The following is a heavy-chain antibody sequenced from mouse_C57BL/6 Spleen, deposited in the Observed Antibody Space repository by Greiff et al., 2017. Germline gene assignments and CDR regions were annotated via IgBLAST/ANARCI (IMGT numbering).Heavy chain of an antibody. CDR2: IDPSDSYT. Sequence: QVQLQQPGAELVMPGASVKLSCKASGYTFTSYWMHWVKQRPGQGLEWIGEIDPSDSYTNYNQKFKGKSTLTVDKSSSTAYMQLSSLTSEDSAVYYCARRSSTWCFDYWGQGTTLTVSS. CDR3: ARRSSTWCFDY. V-gene: IGHV1-69*01. CDR1: GYTFTSYW. J-gene: IGHJ2*01. D-gene: IGHD1-1*02.